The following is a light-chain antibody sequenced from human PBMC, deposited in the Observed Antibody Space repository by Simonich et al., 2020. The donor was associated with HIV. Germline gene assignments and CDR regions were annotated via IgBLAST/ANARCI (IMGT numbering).Light chain of an antibody. J-gene: IGKJ4*01. CDR1: QSLSSN. CDR3: HQYNDWPLT. CDR2: GAS. V-gene: IGKV3-15*01. Sequence: EIVMTQYPTTLSVSPGERATLSCRASQSLSSNLAWYQQKPGQAPSLLLYGASTRATGIPARCSGRGSGTEFTLTISSLQSEDFAFYYCHQYNDWPLTFGGGTKVEIK.